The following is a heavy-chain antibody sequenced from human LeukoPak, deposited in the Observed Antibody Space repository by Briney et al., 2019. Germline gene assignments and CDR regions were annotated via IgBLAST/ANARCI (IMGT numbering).Heavy chain of an antibody. D-gene: IGHD3-22*01. CDR2: LNPSGGSS. V-gene: IGHV1-46*01. CDR3: ASGPITTRSHFDY. J-gene: IGHJ4*02. CDR1: GYTVTSYY. Sequence: ASVKVSCKASGYTVTSYYMHWVRQAPGQGLEWMAILNPSGGSSNYAQKFQGRATLTRATSTGTVYMELSSLRSEDTAVYYCASGPITTRSHFDYWGQGTLVTVSS.